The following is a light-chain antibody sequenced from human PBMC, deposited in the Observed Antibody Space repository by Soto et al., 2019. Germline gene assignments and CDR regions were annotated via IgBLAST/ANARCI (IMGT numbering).Light chain of an antibody. J-gene: IGKJ5*01. CDR2: AAS. V-gene: IGKV1-6*01. CDR3: QLSHTTLT. CDR1: QAIRTA. Sequence: AIQLTQSPSSLYASVGDRVTITCRASQAIRTALGWYQQKPGKVPKLLIYAASILQSGVPSRFSGSGSGADFTLTISSLQPEDSATYYCQLSHTTLTFGQGTRLEIK.